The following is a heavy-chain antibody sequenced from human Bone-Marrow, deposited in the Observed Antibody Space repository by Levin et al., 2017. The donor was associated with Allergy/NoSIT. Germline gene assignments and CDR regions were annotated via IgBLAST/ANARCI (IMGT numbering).Heavy chain of an antibody. V-gene: IGHV3-7*01. CDR3: ARDPRGYIAARRSYQYYPMDF. CDR1: GFTFSHYW. J-gene: IGHJ6*02. Sequence: TGGSLRLSCAVSGFTFSHYWMSWVRQAPGKGLEWVANIKEDGSEKYYVDSVKGRFTISRDNAKNSLYLQMNSLRAEDTAVYYCARDPRGYIAARRSYQYYPMDFWGQGTTVTVSS. CDR2: IKEDGSEK. D-gene: IGHD6-6*01.